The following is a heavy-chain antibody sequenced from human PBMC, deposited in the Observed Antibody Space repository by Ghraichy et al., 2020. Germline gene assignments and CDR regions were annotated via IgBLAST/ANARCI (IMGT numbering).Heavy chain of an antibody. V-gene: IGHV4-59*08. J-gene: IGHJ4*02. CDR3: ARHLAAAGWYYFDY. Sequence: SETLSLTCTVSGGSISTYYWSWIWQPPGKGLEWIGYVFYSGSTNYNPSLKSRVTISVDTSKNQFSLKLSSVTAADTAVYYCARHLAAAGWYYFDYWGQGTLVTVSS. D-gene: IGHD6-13*01. CDR2: VFYSGST. CDR1: GGSISTYY.